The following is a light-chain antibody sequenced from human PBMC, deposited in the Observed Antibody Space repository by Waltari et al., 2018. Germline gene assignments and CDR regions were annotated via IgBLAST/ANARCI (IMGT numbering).Light chain of an antibody. CDR3: QKYNSAPRT. CDR1: QGISNY. J-gene: IGKJ1*01. Sequence: DIQMTQSPPSLPASVEDRVTFTCRASQGISNYLAWYQQKPGKVPKLLIYAASTLQSGVPSRFSGSGSGTDFTLTISSLQPEDVATYYCQKYNSAPRTFGQGTKVEIK. CDR2: AAS. V-gene: IGKV1-27*01.